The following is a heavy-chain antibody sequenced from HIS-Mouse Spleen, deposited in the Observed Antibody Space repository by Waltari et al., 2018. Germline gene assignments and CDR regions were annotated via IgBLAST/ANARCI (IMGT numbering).Heavy chain of an antibody. V-gene: IGHV3-23*01. Sequence: EVQLLESGGGLVQPGGSLRLSCAASGFTFSSYAMSWVRQAPGKGLGGVSALSVIGGSTYYADSVKGRFTISRDNSKNTLYLQMNSLRAEDTAVYYCAKENPNFDAFDIWGQGTMVTVSS. CDR1: GFTFSSYA. CDR2: LSVIGGST. CDR3: AKENPNFDAFDI. J-gene: IGHJ3*02.